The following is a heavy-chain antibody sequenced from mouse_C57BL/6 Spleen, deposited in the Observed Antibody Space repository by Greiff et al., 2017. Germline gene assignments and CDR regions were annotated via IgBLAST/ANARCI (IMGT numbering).Heavy chain of an antibody. CDR3: ARILVYWYFDV. CDR2: IYPGDGDT. Sequence: QVHVKQSGAELVKPGASVKISCKASGYAFSSYWMNWVKQRPGKGLEWIGQIYPGDGDTNYNGKFKGKATLTADKSSSTAYMQLSSLTSEDSAVYFCARILVYWYFDVWGTGTTVTVSS. CDR1: GYAFSSYW. J-gene: IGHJ1*03. V-gene: IGHV1-80*01.